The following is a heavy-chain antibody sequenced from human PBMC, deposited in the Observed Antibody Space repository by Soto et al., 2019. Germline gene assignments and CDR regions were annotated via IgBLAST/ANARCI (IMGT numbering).Heavy chain of an antibody. CDR2: IWYDGSNK. J-gene: IGHJ6*02. D-gene: IGHD3-9*01. Sequence: GGSLRLSCAASGFTFSSYGMHWVRQAPGKGLEWVAVIWYDGSNKYYADSVKGRFTISRDNSKNTLYLQMNSLRAEDTAVYYCARDLGFILTGYPPPYGMDVWGQGTTVTVSS. V-gene: IGHV3-33*01. CDR3: ARDLGFILTGYPPPYGMDV. CDR1: GFTFSSYG.